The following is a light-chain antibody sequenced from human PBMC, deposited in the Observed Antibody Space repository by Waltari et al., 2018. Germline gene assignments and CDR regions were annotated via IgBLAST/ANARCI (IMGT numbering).Light chain of an antibody. CDR1: QSVNRY. CDR3: QQRANWPPVT. V-gene: IGKV3-11*01. CDR2: DAS. Sequence: DIVLTQSPGTLSLSPGERATLSCRASQSVNRYLAWYQHKPGQAPRLLIYDASNRATGIPARLSGSGAVTDVTLTISSREPEDVAVYYCQQRANWPPVTFGQGTRLEMK. J-gene: IGKJ5*01.